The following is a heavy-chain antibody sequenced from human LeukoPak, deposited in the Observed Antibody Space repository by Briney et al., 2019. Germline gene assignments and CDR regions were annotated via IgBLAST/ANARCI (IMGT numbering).Heavy chain of an antibody. V-gene: IGHV4-59*01. Sequence: SETLSLTCTVSGGSISSYYWSWIRQPPGKGLEWIGYIYYSGSTNYNPSLKSRVTISVDTSKNQFSLKLSSVTAADTAVYYCAASSGGVIALDAFDIWGQGTMVTASS. J-gene: IGHJ3*02. CDR2: IYYSGST. D-gene: IGHD3-16*02. CDR1: GGSISSYY. CDR3: AASSGGVIALDAFDI.